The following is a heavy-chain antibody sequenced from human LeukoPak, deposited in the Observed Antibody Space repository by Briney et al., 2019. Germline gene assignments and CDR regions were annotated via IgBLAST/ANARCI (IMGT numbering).Heavy chain of an antibody. CDR2: ISSSSSYI. V-gene: IGHV3-21*01. CDR1: GFTFSSYW. J-gene: IGHJ4*02. CDR3: ARGRGCSSMSCYPDY. Sequence: GGSLRLSCAASGFTFSSYWMHWVRQAPGKGLEWVSSISSSSSYIYYADSVKGRFTISRDNPKNSLYLQMNSLRAEDTAVYYCARGRGCSSMSCYPDYWGQGTLVTVSS. D-gene: IGHD2-2*01.